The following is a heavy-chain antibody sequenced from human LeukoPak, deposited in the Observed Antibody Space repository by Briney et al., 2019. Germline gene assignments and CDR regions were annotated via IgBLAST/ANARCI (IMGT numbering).Heavy chain of an antibody. CDR2: VLYSGIT. CDR1: GGSISTHY. CDR3: ARDLTTVTKGFDI. Sequence: SETLSLTCTISGGSISTHYWTWIRQPPGKGLEWIGYVLYSGITNYNPSLWSRITISVDTSQNQFSLSLRSVTAADTAVYYCARDLTTVTKGFDIWGQGTMVTVSS. V-gene: IGHV4-59*11. J-gene: IGHJ3*02. D-gene: IGHD4-17*01.